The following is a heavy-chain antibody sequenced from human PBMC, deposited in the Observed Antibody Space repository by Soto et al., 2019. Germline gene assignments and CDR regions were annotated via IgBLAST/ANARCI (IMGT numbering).Heavy chain of an antibody. CDR2: IYYSGST. J-gene: IGHJ6*02. CDR1: GGSVSSGSYY. V-gene: IGHV4-61*01. D-gene: IGHD2-2*01. CDR3: ARDRVTSPRGIYYYYYGMDV. Sequence: SETLSLTCTVSGGSVSSGSYYWSWIRQPPGKGLEWIGYIYYSGSTNYNPSLKSRVTISVDTSKNQFSLKLSSVTAADTAVYYCARDRVTSPRGIYYYYYGMDVWGQGTTVTVSS.